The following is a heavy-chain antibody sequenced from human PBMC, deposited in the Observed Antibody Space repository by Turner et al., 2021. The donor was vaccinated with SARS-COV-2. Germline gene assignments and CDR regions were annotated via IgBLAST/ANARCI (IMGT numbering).Heavy chain of an antibody. J-gene: IGHJ4*02. CDR3: AKGPRWNSDYFDY. V-gene: IGHV3-23*01. CDR1: GFTFSRYA. D-gene: IGHD1-7*01. Sequence: EVQLLESGGGLVQPGGSLRLSCAASGFTFSRYAMSWVRQAPGKGLEWVSAISGSGGSTYYADSVKGRFTISRDNSKNTLYLQMNSLRAEDTAVYYCAKGPRWNSDYFDYWGQGTLVTVSS. CDR2: ISGSGGST.